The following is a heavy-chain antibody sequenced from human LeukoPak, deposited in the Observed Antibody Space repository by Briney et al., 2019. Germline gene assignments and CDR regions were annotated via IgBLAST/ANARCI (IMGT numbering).Heavy chain of an antibody. J-gene: IGHJ4*02. Sequence: SETLSLTWAVYGGSFSGYYWSWIRQPPGKGLEWIGEINHSGSTNYNPSLKSRVTISVDTSKNQFSLKLSSVTAADTAVYYCSVRSGIAAAGTGGLDYWGQGTLVTVSS. CDR3: SVRSGIAAAGTGGLDY. V-gene: IGHV4-34*01. CDR2: INHSGST. CDR1: GGSFSGYY. D-gene: IGHD6-13*01.